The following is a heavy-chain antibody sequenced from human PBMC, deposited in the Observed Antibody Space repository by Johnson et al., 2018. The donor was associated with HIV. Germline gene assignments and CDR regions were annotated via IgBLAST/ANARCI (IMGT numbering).Heavy chain of an antibody. CDR1: GFTFSSYG. V-gene: IGHV3-30*02. CDR3: ARGPVFDI. Sequence: QVYLVESGGGVVQPGGSLRLSCAASGFTFSSYGMHWVRQAPGKGLEWVAFIRYDGSNKYYADSVKGRFIISRDTSKNTLYLQMNSLRAEDTAVYYCARGPVFDIWGQGTMVTVSS. J-gene: IGHJ3*02. CDR2: IRYDGSNK.